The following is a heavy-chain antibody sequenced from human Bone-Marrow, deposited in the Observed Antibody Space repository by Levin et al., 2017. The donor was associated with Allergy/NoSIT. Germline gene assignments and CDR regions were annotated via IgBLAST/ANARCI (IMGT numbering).Heavy chain of an antibody. CDR3: ARGLNFMVRGRFIAWYMDV. CDR1: DGSLSGFY. J-gene: IGHJ6*03. V-gene: IGHV4-34*01. D-gene: IGHD3-10*01. Sequence: SQTLSLTCSVSDGSLSGFYWSWIRQSPGRGLEWIGEISHSATTTYSPSLKSRVSMSIDPSRNQFSLRLTSVTAADTAVYYCARGLNFMVRGRFIAWYMDVWGKGTTVTVTS. CDR2: ISHSATT.